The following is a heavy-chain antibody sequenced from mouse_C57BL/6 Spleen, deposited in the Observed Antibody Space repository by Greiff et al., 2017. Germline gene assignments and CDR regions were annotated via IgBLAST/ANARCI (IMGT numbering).Heavy chain of an antibody. CDR2: IFPGCGST. Sequence: VQLLQSGPELVKPGASVKISCTASGYTFTDYYINWVQQRPGQGLEWIGWIFPGCGSTYYYETFKGKATLTVDKSSSTASMLLRSLSTEYSAVDFCARSGRNPAWFAYWGQGTLVTVSA. CDR1: GYTFTDYY. D-gene: IGHD2-1*01. CDR3: ARSGRNPAWFAY. V-gene: IGHV1-75*01. J-gene: IGHJ3*01.